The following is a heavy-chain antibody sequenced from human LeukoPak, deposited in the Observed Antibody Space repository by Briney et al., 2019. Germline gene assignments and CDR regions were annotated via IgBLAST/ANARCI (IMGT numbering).Heavy chain of an antibody. CDR2: IYSGGST. V-gene: IGHV3-53*01. CDR1: GLTFSRDW. Sequence: PGGSLRLSCEASGLTFSRDWMGWVRQAPGKGLEWVSVIYSGGSTYYADSVKGRFTISRDNSKNTLNLQMNSLRAEDTAVYYCAISAYGDYSFDYWGQGTLVTVSS. J-gene: IGHJ4*02. CDR3: AISAYGDYSFDY. D-gene: IGHD4-17*01.